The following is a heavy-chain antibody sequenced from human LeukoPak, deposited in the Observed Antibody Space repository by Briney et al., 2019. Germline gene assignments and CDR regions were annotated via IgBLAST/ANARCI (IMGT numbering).Heavy chain of an antibody. V-gene: IGHV3-33*08. CDR2: IWNDGSNK. J-gene: IGHJ4*02. D-gene: IGHD3-10*01. CDR3: ARASGPFDY. CDR1: GFTSSDYE. Sequence: PGGSLRLSCAASGFTSSDYEMNWVRQAPGKGLEWVGVIWNDGSNKYYADSVKGRFTISRDNSKNTLYLQMNSLRAEDTAVYSCARASGPFDYWGQGTLVTVSS.